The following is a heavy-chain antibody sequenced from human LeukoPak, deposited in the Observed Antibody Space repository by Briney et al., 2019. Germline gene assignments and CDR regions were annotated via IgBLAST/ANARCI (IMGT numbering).Heavy chain of an antibody. CDR3: AREGNVLRYFDWLTNPTYFDY. CDR2: IYSGGST. D-gene: IGHD3-9*01. V-gene: IGHV3-66*01. J-gene: IGHJ4*02. Sequence: GGSLRLFCAASGCTVSSNYMSWVRQAPGKGLEWVSVIYSGGSTYYEDSGKGRFTISRDNSMNTLYLQMNSLRAEDTAVYYCAREGNVLRYFDWLTNPTYFDYWGQGTLVTVSS. CDR1: GCTVSSNY.